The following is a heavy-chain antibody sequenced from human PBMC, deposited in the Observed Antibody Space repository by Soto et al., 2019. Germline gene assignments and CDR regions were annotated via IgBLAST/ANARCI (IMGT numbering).Heavy chain of an antibody. CDR1: GFTFRSYA. CDR2: ISSNGGST. Sequence: GGSLRLSCSASGFTFRSYAMDGVRQAPGKGLEYVSAISSNGGSTYYADSVRGRFTISRDNSKNTLYLQMSSLRAEDTAGYYCVKAGRALLRFLEWPPNWFDPWGQGTLVTVSP. D-gene: IGHD3-3*01. CDR3: VKAGRALLRFLEWPPNWFDP. V-gene: IGHV3-64D*06. J-gene: IGHJ5*02.